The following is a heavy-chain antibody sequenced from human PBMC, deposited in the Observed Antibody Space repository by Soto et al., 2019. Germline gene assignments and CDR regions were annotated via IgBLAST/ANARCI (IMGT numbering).Heavy chain of an antibody. Sequence: GESLKISFKGSGYSFTSYWISWVRQMPVKGLEWMGVIYPGDSDTRYSPSFQGQVTMSADKSISTVYLQWSSLKASDTAMFYCAGHGQDGVELPTARGSRPYYSAMDLGGQGTKVTVSS. CDR3: AGHGQDGVELPTARGSRPYYSAMDL. V-gene: IGHV5-51*01. D-gene: IGHD2-2*01. CDR2: IYPGDSDT. J-gene: IGHJ6*02. CDR1: GYSFTSYW.